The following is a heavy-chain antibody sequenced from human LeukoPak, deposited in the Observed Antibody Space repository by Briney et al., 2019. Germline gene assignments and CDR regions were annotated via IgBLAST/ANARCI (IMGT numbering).Heavy chain of an antibody. V-gene: IGHV1-58*01. J-gene: IGHJ3*02. CDR1: GFNFAKSV. CDR2: IVVGSDNT. CDR3: AAGPLYDILTGYFDAFDI. D-gene: IGHD3-9*01. Sequence: ASVRLCCKAAGFNFAKSVVQEVRQARGQRREWIGWIVVGSDNTNYAQKFQERVTITRDMSTSTAYIELSSLGSEDTAVYFCAAGPLYDILTGYFDAFDIWGEGTMVTVSS.